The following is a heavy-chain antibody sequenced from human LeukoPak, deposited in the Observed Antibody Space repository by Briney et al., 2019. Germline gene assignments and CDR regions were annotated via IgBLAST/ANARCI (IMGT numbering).Heavy chain of an antibody. Sequence: PGGSLRLSCAASGFTFSSYWMSWVRQAPGKGLEWVAFIRYDGSNKYYADSVKGRFTISRDNSKNTLYLQMNSLRAEDTAVYYCAKENGWFGELLSEFDYWGQGTLVTVSS. CDR2: IRYDGSNK. J-gene: IGHJ4*02. D-gene: IGHD3-10*01. V-gene: IGHV3-30*02. CDR1: GFTFSSYW. CDR3: AKENGWFGELLSEFDY.